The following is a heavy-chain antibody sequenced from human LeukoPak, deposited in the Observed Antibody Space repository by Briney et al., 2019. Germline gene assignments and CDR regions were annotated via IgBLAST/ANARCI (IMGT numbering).Heavy chain of an antibody. Sequence: KDGESLKISCKASGYSFTSYLIGWVRQMPGKGLEWMGIIYPDDSDTRYSPSFQGQVTISADKSISTAYLQWSSLKASDTAMYYCARGVSIPGIVGARRPFDIWGQGTMVTVSS. CDR3: ARGVSIPGIVGARRPFDI. CDR1: GYSFTSYL. J-gene: IGHJ3*02. D-gene: IGHD1-26*01. CDR2: IYPDDSDT. V-gene: IGHV5-51*01.